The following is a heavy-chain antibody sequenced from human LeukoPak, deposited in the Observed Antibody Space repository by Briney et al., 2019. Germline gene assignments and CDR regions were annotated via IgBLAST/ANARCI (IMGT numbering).Heavy chain of an antibody. CDR2: IYTSGST. CDR1: GGSISSYY. J-gene: IGHJ5*02. Sequence: SETLSLTCTVSGGSISSYYWSWIRQPAGKGLEWIGRIYTSGSTNYNPSLKSRVTMSVDTSKNQFSLKLSSVTAADTAVYYCARDFSIWFGESLPGGTPNPRFNWFDPWGQGTLVTVSS. CDR3: ARDFSIWFGESLPGGTPNPRFNWFDP. D-gene: IGHD3-10*01. V-gene: IGHV4-4*07.